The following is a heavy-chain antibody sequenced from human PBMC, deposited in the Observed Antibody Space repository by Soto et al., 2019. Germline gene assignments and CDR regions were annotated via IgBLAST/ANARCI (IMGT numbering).Heavy chain of an antibody. D-gene: IGHD3-3*01. V-gene: IGHV4-39*01. CDR1: GGSISSSSYY. CDR3: ARHPPAISISDH. Sequence: QLQLQESGPGLVKPSETLSLTCTVSGGSISSSSYYWGWIRQPPGKGLEWIGSIYYSGSTYYNPSLTHRVTTSVVTAKNQFSLNLRSVAAADTAVYYCARHPPAISISDHWGQGTLVTVSS. CDR2: IYYSGST. J-gene: IGHJ4*02.